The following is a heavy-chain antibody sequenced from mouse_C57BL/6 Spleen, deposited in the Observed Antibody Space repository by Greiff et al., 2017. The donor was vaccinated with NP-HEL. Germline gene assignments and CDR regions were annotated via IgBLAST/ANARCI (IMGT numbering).Heavy chain of an antibody. CDR1: GYTFTSYW. Sequence: QVQLQQPGAELVKPGASVKLSCKASGYTFTSYWMHWVKQRPGQGLEWIGMIHPNSGSTNYNEKFKSKATLTVDKSSSTAYMQLSSLTSEDSAVYYCARPITTVVEGLFDYWGQGTTLTVSS. J-gene: IGHJ2*01. CDR2: IHPNSGST. D-gene: IGHD1-1*01. V-gene: IGHV1-64*01. CDR3: ARPITTVVEGLFDY.